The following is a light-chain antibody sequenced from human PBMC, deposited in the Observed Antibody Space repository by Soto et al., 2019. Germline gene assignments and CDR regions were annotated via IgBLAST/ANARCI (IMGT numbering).Light chain of an antibody. CDR2: STT. CDR3: LLYYGGAWV. J-gene: IGLJ3*02. CDR1: TGAVTSYYY. Sequence: QTVVTQEPSLTVSPGGTVTLTCASSTGAVTSYYYPNWFQQKPGQTPRALIYSTTYKHSWTPARFSGSLLGGRAVLTLSGVQPEDEAEYYCLLYYGGAWVFGGGTKLTVL. V-gene: IGLV7-43*01.